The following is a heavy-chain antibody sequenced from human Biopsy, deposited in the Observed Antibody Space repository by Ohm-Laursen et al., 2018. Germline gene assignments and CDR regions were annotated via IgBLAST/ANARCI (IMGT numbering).Heavy chain of an antibody. CDR2: IWYDGNNK. CDR1: GFTFSSYG. V-gene: IGHV3-33*01. J-gene: IGHJ4*02. D-gene: IGHD2-15*01. CDR3: ARDALGGGSCRFFY. Sequence: SLRLSCAAPGFTFSSYGMHWVRQAPGKGLEWVAFIWYDGNNKYYADSVKGRFTISRDNSENTLYLQMNSLRDEDTAVYYCARDALGGGSCRFFYWGQGSLVTVSS.